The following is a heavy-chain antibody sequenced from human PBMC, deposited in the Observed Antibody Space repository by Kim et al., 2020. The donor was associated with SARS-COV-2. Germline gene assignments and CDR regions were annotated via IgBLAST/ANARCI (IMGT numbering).Heavy chain of an antibody. D-gene: IGHD6-19*01. CDR2: IWSDGSNK. CDR1: GFTFSFYG. Sequence: GGSLRLSCAASGFTFSFYGMHWVRQAPGKGLEWVAVIWSDGSNKNYADFVKGRFTISRDTSKDTLFLQMNSLRAEDTAVYYCARDDSIGQWLYWGQGTLVTVSS. CDR3: ARDDSIGQWLY. V-gene: IGHV3-33*01. J-gene: IGHJ4*02.